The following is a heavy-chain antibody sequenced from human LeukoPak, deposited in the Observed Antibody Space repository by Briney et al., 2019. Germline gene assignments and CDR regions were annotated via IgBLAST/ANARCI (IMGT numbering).Heavy chain of an antibody. CDR2: IHTTGST. CDR1: TGFTTYDY. D-gene: IGHD2/OR15-2a*01. V-gene: IGHV4-4*07. Sequence: SETLSLTCSVSTGFTTYDYWNWIRQPAGKAPEWIGRIHTTGSTNYNPSLKRRLTMSLDKSKNQFSLKMTSITAADTALYYCARGGSNRHFDSWGQGILVTVSS. J-gene: IGHJ4*02. CDR3: ARGGSNRHFDS.